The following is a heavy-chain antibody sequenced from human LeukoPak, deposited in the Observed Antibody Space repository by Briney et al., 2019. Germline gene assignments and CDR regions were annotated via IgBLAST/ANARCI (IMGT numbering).Heavy chain of an antibody. CDR2: INHSGST. CDR3: ARGDGFEDFDY. V-gene: IGHV4-34*01. J-gene: IGHJ4*02. Sequence: PSETLSLTCAVYGGSFGGYYWSWIRQPPGKGLEWIGEINHSGSTNYNPSLKSRVTISVDTSKNRFSLKLSSVTAADTAVYYCARGDGFEDFDYWGQGTLVTVSS. CDR1: GGSFGGYY. D-gene: IGHD3-9*01.